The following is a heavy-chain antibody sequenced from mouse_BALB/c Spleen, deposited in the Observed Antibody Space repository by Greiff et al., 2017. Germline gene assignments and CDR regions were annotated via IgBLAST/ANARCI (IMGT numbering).Heavy chain of an antibody. CDR2: ISSGGSYT. CDR3: ARDMATRGVDY. Sequence: EVKLVESGGGLVKPGGSLKLSCAASGFTFSSYAMSWVRQSPEKRLEWVAEISSGGSYTYYPDTVTGRFTISRDNAKNTLYLEMSSLRSEDTAMYYCARDMATRGVDYWGQGTSVTVSS. D-gene: IGHD2-2*01. CDR1: GFTFSSYA. V-gene: IGHV5-9-4*01. J-gene: IGHJ4*01.